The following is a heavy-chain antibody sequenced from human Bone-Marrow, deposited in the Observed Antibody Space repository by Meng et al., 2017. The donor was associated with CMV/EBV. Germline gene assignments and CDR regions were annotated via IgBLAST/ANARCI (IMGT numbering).Heavy chain of an antibody. V-gene: IGHV1-2*02. CDR3: ARDGITLVRGAKGY. J-gene: IGHJ4*02. D-gene: IGHD3-10*01. CDR1: GYTFTSYD. CDR2: MNPNSGGT. Sequence: ASVKVSCKASGYTFTSYDINWVRQATGQGLEWMGWMNPNSGGTNYAQKFQGGVTMTRDTSISTAYMELSRLRSDDSAVYYCARDGITLVRGAKGYWGQGTLVTVSS.